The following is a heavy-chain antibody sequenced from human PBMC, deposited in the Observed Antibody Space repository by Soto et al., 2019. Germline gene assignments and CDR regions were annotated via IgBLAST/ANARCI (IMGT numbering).Heavy chain of an antibody. CDR3: ARPQKLAERLYALDY. D-gene: IGHD1-1*01. Sequence: PGESLKISCEGSGYNFPYFWITWVRQMPGKGLEWMGTIDPSDSYTDYSPSFQGHVSLSADKSSSTAYLQWSSLKASDTAMYYCARPQKLAERLYALDYWGQGTPVTVSS. CDR1: GYNFPYFW. J-gene: IGHJ4*02. V-gene: IGHV5-10-1*01. CDR2: IDPSDSYT.